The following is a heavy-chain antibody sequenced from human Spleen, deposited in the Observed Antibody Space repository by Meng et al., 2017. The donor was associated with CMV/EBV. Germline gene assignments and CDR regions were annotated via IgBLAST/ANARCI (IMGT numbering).Heavy chain of an antibody. J-gene: IGHJ4*02. CDR1: GYTFNGYY. D-gene: IGHD1-1*01. CDR3: AREKWAQLERLQYGYY. Sequence: ASVKVSCKASGYTFNGYYIHWVRQAPGQGLEWMGWVNPNSGGTNYAQKFQGRVTMTRDTSISTAYMELSRLRSDDTAVYYCAREKWAQLERLQYGYYWGQGTLVTVSS. V-gene: IGHV1-2*02. CDR2: VNPNSGGT.